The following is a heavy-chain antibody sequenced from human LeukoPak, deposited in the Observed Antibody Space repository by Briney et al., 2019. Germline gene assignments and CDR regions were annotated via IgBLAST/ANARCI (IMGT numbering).Heavy chain of an antibody. CDR2: IKSDGKT. CDR3: ARAPSEIGGYYPEYFRH. CDR1: GFTFSSYW. V-gene: IGHV3-74*01. Sequence: PGGSLRLSCAAPGFTFSSYWMHWVRQDPGKGLVWVSRIKSDGKTNYADSVKGRFTISRDNAKNTVSLQMNSLRAEDTGVYYCARAPSEIGGYYPEYFRHWGQGTLVTVSS. D-gene: IGHD3-22*01. J-gene: IGHJ1*01.